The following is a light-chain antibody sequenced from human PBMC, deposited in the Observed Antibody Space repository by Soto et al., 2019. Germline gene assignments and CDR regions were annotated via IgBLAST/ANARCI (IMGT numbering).Light chain of an antibody. CDR3: QQYNNWPLYT. CDR1: QSVSSN. CDR2: GAS. Sequence: IVMTQSPATLSVSPGERATLSCRASQSVSSNLAWYQQKPGQAPRPLIYGASPRATGIRARFSGSVSGTDFTLTISGLQSDEFAVYYWQQYNNWPLYTFGKGTKLDIK. V-gene: IGKV3-15*01. J-gene: IGKJ2*01.